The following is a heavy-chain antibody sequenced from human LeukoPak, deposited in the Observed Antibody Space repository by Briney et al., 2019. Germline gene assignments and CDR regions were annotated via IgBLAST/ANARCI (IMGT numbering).Heavy chain of an antibody. CDR1: GFTFSIYA. V-gene: IGHV3-33*01. CDR2: IWYDGSNE. J-gene: IGHJ3*02. D-gene: IGHD2-15*01. CDR3: AREADCSGGTCYRGAFDI. Sequence: GGSLRLSCAASGFTFSIYAIHWVRQAPGKGLEWVATIWYDGSNEYYADPVTGRLTISRDNSKNTLFLQMNSLRAEDTAVYYCAREADCSGGTCYRGAFDIWGQGTMVTVSS.